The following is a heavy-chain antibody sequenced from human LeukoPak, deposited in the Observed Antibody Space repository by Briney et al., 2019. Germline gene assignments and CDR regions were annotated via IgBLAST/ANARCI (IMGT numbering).Heavy chain of an antibody. CDR3: TSGGWLQYDY. V-gene: IGHV3-7*01. CDR1: GFTFSSYW. CDR2: IKQDGSEK. J-gene: IGHJ4*02. Sequence: PGGSLRLSCAASGFTFSSYWMSWVRQAPGKGLEWVANIKQDGSEKYYVDSVKGRFSISRDSSNNTLHLQMNNLRADDTAVYYCTSGGWLQYDYWGQGTLVIVSS. D-gene: IGHD5-24*01.